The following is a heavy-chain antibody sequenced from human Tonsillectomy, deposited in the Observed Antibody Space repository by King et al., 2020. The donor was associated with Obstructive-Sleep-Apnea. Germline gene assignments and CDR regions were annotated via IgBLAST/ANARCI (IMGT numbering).Heavy chain of an antibody. D-gene: IGHD1-26*01. CDR1: GFTFSSYS. J-gene: IGHJ4*02. CDR2: ISSSSSYI. CDR3: AVQGIVGATGPFDY. V-gene: IGHV3-21*01. Sequence: DVQLVESGGGLVKPGGSLRLSCAASGFTFSSYSMNWVRQAPGKGLEWVSSISSSSSYIYYADSVKGRFTISRDNAKNSLYLQMNSLRAEDTAVYYCAVQGIVGATGPFDYWGQGTLVTVSS.